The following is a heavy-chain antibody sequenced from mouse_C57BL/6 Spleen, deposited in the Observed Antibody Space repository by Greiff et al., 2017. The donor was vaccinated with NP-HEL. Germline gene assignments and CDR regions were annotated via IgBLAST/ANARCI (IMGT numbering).Heavy chain of an antibody. D-gene: IGHD2-4*01. J-gene: IGHJ2*01. CDR3: AVYYDYDLYYFDY. CDR1: GYAFSSSW. V-gene: IGHV1-82*01. Sequence: QVQLQQSGPELVKPGASVKISCKASGYAFSSSWMNWVKQRPGKGLEWIGRIYPGDGDTNYNGKFKGKATLTADKSSSTAYMQLSSLTSEDSAVYFCAVYYDYDLYYFDYWGQGTTLTVSS. CDR2: IYPGDGDT.